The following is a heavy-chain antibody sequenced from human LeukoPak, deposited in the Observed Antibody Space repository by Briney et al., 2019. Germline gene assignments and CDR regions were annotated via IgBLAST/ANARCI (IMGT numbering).Heavy chain of an antibody. CDR2: VSYDGANK. CDR1: GFSFSDYA. D-gene: IGHD6-19*01. CDR3: AKGAGGSGWYLIHDY. V-gene: IGHV3-30-3*01. J-gene: IGHJ4*02. Sequence: GGSLRLSCAASGFSFSDYAMHWVRQAPGKGLYWVAVVSYDGANKYYGDSVKGRFTISRDNSKNTLYLQMNSLRAEDTAVYYCAKGAGGSGWYLIHDYWGQGTLVTVSS.